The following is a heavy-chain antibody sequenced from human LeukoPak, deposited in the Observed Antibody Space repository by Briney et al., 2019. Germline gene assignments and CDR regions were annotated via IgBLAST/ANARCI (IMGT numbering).Heavy chain of an antibody. CDR1: GFTFSSYA. V-gene: IGHV3-23*01. Sequence: GGSLRLSCAASGFTFSSYAMNRVCQAPGKGLEWVSGISGGSESTYYADSVKGRFTISRDNSENTLYLQMNSLRAEDTAVYYCAKDAKYCSSSGCYGGYFDYWGQGTLVTVSS. J-gene: IGHJ4*02. CDR2: ISGGSEST. CDR3: AKDAKYCSSSGCYGGYFDY. D-gene: IGHD2-2*01.